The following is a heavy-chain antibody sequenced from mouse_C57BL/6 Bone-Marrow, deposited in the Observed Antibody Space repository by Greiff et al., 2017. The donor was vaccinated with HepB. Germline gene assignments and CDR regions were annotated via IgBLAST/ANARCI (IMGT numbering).Heavy chain of an antibody. D-gene: IGHD1-1*01. CDR1: GYTFSSYW. J-gene: IGHJ4*01. V-gene: IGHV1-55*01. CDR2: IYPGSGST. Sequence: QVQLQQPGAELVKPGASVKMSCKASGYTFSSYWITWVKPRPGQGLEWIGDIYPGSGSTNYNEKFKSKATLTVDTSSSTAYMQLSSLTSEDSAVYYCARHYYGSYAMDYWGQGTSVTVSS. CDR3: ARHYYGSYAMDY.